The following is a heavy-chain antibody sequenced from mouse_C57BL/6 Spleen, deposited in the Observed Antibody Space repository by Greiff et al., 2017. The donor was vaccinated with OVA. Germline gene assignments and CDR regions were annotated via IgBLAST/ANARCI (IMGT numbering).Heavy chain of an antibody. J-gene: IGHJ1*03. CDR1: GFTFSSYG. V-gene: IGHV5-6*01. Sequence: EGKLMESGGDLVKPGGVLKLSCAASGFTFSSYGMSWVRQTPDKRLGWGATISSGGSYTYYPDSVKGRFTISRDNAKNTLYLQMSSLKSEDTAMYYCARWVYYGSSHWYFDVWGTGTTVTVSS. CDR3: ARWVYYGSSHWYFDV. D-gene: IGHD1-1*01. CDR2: ISSGGSYT.